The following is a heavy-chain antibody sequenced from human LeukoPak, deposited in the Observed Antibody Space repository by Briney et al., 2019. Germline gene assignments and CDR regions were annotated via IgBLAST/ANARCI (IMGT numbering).Heavy chain of an antibody. D-gene: IGHD6-13*01. CDR3: AREGGGIAAAGTSPFDY. J-gene: IGHJ4*02. CDR2: INPNSGGT. Sequence: GASVKVSCKASGYTFTGYYMHWVRQAPGQGLEWMGWINPNSGGTNYAQKFQGRVTMTRDTSISTAYMELSRLRSDDTAVYYCAREGGGIAAAGTSPFDYWGQGILVTVSS. V-gene: IGHV1-2*02. CDR1: GYTFTGYY.